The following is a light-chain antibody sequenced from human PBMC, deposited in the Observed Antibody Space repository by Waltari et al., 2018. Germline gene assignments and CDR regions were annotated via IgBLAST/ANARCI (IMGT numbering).Light chain of an antibody. Sequence: EIVLTQSPGTLSLSPGERATLSCRASPNFSSNFLAWYQQNPGQAPRLLIYGASIRATCIPDRFSGSWFGTDLPLTIRRLGPEEFGGYYFQHYDRSMFPFGQGTKLEIK. J-gene: IGKJ2*01. CDR2: GAS. CDR3: QHYDRSMFP. CDR1: PNFSSNF. V-gene: IGKV3-20*01.